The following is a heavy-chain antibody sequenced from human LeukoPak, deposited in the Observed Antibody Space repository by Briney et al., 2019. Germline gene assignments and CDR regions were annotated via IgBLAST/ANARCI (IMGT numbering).Heavy chain of an antibody. D-gene: IGHD5-18*01. V-gene: IGHV4-59*01. CDR2: IHYSGST. Sequence: SETLSLTCTVSGGSISSYYWSWVRQPPGKGLEWIGYIHYSGSTNYNPSLKSRVTISVDTSKNQFSLKLSSATAADTAMYYCARGEGYNYSYRPLDVWGQGTTVTVSS. CDR1: GGSISSYY. J-gene: IGHJ6*02. CDR3: ARGEGYNYSYRPLDV.